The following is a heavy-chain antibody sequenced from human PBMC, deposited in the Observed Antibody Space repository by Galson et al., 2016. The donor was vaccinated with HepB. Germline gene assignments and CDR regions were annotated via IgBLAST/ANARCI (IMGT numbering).Heavy chain of an antibody. D-gene: IGHD2-2*01. CDR3: TRDMKFVPVPDATPEGSWFDP. V-gene: IGHV1-46*01. Sequence: SVKVSCKASGYTFSSYYMHWVRQAPGQGLEWMGMINPNGGRTTYAQKFQGRVTLTRDTSTSPVYMELSSLRNEDTAVFYCTRDMKFVPVPDATPEGSWFDPWGQGTLVTVSS. CDR2: INPNGGRT. CDR1: GYTFSSYY. J-gene: IGHJ5*02.